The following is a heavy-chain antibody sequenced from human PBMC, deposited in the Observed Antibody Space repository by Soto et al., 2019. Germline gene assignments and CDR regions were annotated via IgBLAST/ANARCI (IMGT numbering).Heavy chain of an antibody. CDR3: TRVSRLPQGHFYYSGMDV. J-gene: IGHJ6*02. Sequence: GGSLRLSCAASGFNFGDYAMSWFRQAPGKGLEWLAFIRSNAHGGTTEYAASVSGKFTISRDDSNSIAYLQMSRLQTDETAIYYCTRVSRLPQGHFYYSGMDVWGQGTTVTVSS. V-gene: IGHV3-49*03. CDR1: GFNFGDYA. CDR2: IRSNAHGGTT. D-gene: IGHD2-15*01.